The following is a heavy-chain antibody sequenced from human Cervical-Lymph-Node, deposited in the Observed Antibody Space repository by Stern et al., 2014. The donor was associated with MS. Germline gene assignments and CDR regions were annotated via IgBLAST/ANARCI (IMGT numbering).Heavy chain of an antibody. CDR3: ARDGNWNDYNWFDP. V-gene: IGHV4-59*01. D-gene: IGHD1-1*01. J-gene: IGHJ5*02. Sequence: QVQLQESGPGLVKPSETLSLTCTVSGGSISSYYWSWIRKPPGKGLEWIGYIYYSGSTNYNPSLKSRVTISVDTSKNQFSLKLSSVTAADTAVYYCARDGNWNDYNWFDPWGQGTLVTVSS. CDR1: GGSISSYY. CDR2: IYYSGST.